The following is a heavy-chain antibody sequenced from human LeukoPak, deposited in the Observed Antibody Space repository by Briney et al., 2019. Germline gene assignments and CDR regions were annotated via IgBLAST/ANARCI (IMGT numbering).Heavy chain of an antibody. Sequence: GSSVKVSCKASGGTFSSYAISWVRQAPGQGLEWVGRIIPTFGTANYAQKFQGRVTITTDESTSTAYMELSSLRSEDTAVYYCARDQITIFGVVISWFDPWGQGTLVTVSS. V-gene: IGHV1-69*05. CDR1: GGTFSSYA. CDR3: ARDQITIFGVVISWFDP. CDR2: IIPTFGTA. J-gene: IGHJ5*02. D-gene: IGHD3-3*01.